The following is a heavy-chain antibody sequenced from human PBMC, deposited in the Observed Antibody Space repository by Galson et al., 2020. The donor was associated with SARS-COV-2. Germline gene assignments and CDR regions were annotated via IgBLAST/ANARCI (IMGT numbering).Heavy chain of an antibody. J-gene: IGHJ6*03. V-gene: IGHV3-48*02. D-gene: IGHD2-2*01. CDR3: ARAPPSSTHYYYMDV. CDR1: GFTPSTYC. CDR2: TSGSNSTI. Sequence: GGSLSLSCAASGFTPSTYCMNWVRQAPGKGPEWLSYTSGSNSTIYYPDSVKGRFTISRDSATNSLYLQMNSLRDEDTAVYYCARAPPSSTHYYYMDVWGKGTTVTVSS.